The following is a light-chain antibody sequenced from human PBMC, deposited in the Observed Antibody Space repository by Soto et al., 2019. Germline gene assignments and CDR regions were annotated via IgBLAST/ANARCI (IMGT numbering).Light chain of an antibody. V-gene: IGKV3-11*01. CDR2: DAS. CDR3: QQRSNWPPT. Sequence: EIVLTRSPATLSFSPGERATLSCRASQSVSSYLAWYQQKPGQAPRLLIYDASNRATGIPARFSGSGSGTDFTLTISSLEPEDFAVYYCQQRSNWPPTFGGGTKVEIK. J-gene: IGKJ4*01. CDR1: QSVSSY.